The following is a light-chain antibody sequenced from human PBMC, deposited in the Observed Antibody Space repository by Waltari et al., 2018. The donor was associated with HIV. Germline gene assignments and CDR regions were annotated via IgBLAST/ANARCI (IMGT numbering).Light chain of an antibody. V-gene: IGKV3-11*01. J-gene: IGKJ5*01. CDR1: QSISSY. CDR3: QQRSNWPPIS. Sequence: EIVLTQSPATLSVSPGERATLSCRASQSISSYLAWYLHKPGQAPRLLIYDASNRATGIPARFNGSGSGTDFTLTISSLEPEDFAVYYCQQRSNWPPISFGQGTRLEIK. CDR2: DAS.